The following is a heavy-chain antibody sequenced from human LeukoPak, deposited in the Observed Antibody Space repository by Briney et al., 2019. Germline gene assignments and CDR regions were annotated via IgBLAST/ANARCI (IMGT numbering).Heavy chain of an antibody. J-gene: IGHJ4*02. V-gene: IGHV4-61*08. CDR1: GGSISRADYY. D-gene: IGHD6-13*01. CDR2: IYYSGST. CDR3: ASGSSTLGY. Sequence: SETLSLTCTVSGGSISRADYYWSWIRQPPGKGLEWIGYIYYSGSTNYNPSLKSRVTISVDTSKNQFSLKLSSVTAADTAVYYCASGSSTLGYWGQGTLVTVSS.